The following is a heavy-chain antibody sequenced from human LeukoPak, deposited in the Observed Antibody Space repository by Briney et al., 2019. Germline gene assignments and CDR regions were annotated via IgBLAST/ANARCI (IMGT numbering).Heavy chain of an antibody. CDR3: ARDGDSSGYYINFDY. Sequence: GGTLRLSCAASGFTFSSYWMHWVRHPPAKGLVWVSRINSDGSSTSYADSVKDRFTISRDNAKNTLYLQMNSPRAEDTAVYYCARDGDSSGYYINFDYWGQGTLVTVSS. D-gene: IGHD3-22*01. CDR2: INSDGSST. J-gene: IGHJ4*02. V-gene: IGHV3-74*01. CDR1: GFTFSSYW.